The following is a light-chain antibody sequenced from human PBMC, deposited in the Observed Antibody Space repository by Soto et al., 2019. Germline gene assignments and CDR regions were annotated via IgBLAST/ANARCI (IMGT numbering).Light chain of an antibody. CDR1: SSDVGDYNY. V-gene: IGLV2-14*01. J-gene: IGLJ2*01. CDR2: DVS. Sequence: QSALTQPASVSGSPGQSITISCTGTSSDVGDYNYVSWYQQYPGKAPKLMIYDVSNRPSGVSSRFSGSKSGNTASLTISGLQAEDEADYYCSSYTSSSTLVVFGAGTKLTVL. CDR3: SSYTSSSTLVV.